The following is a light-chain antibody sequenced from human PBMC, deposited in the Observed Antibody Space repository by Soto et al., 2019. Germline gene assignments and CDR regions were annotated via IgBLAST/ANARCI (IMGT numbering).Light chain of an antibody. Sequence: AIQLTQSPSSLSASVGDRVTITCRASQSISSYLNWYQQKPGKAPKLLIYDASSLESGVPSRFSGSGSGTEFTLTISSLQPDDFATYYCQQYNSYPFTFGPGTKVDIK. CDR3: QQYNSYPFT. CDR2: DAS. V-gene: IGKV1-13*02. J-gene: IGKJ3*01. CDR1: QSISSY.